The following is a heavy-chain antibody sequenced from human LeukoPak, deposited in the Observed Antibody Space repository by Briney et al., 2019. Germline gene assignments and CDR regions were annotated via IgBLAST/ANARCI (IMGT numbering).Heavy chain of an antibody. CDR2: INPDGSWT. CDR3: ARVAAAGTPFFDY. CDR1: GFTFNSYW. D-gene: IGHD6-13*01. J-gene: IGHJ4*02. V-gene: IGHV3-74*01. Sequence: GGSLRLSCAASGFTFNSYWMVWFRQAPGKGLVWVSCINPDGSWTLHADSVKGRFAISRDYARNTLYLQMSSLRAEDTAVYYCARVAAAGTPFFDYWGQGTLVTVSS.